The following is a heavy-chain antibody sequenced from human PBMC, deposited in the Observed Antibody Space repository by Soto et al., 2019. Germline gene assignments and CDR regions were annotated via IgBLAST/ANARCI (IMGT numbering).Heavy chain of an antibody. V-gene: IGHV3-33*01. D-gene: IGHD3-22*01. CDR2: IWYDGSNK. CDR3: ARGGNYYDSNYAFDI. Sequence: GGSLRLSCAASGFTFSSYGMHWVRQAPGKGLEWVAVIWYDGSNKYYADSVKGRFTISRDNSKNTLFLQMNSLKAEDKAVYYCARGGNYYDSNYAFDIWGQGTMVTVSS. CDR1: GFTFSSYG. J-gene: IGHJ3*02.